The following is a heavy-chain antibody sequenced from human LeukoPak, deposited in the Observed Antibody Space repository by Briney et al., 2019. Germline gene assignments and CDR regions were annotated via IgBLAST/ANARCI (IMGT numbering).Heavy chain of an antibody. D-gene: IGHD3-10*01. CDR3: TRGWGVRGDRFDY. Sequence: SLRLSPTASRFTPGDYAMSWVRQAPEKGLGWGGFIRSKAYGGTTEYAASVKGRFTISRDDSKSIAYLQMNSLKTEDTAVYYCTRGWGVRGDRFDYWGQGTLVTVSS. J-gene: IGHJ4*02. CDR2: IRSKAYGGTT. CDR1: RFTPGDYA. V-gene: IGHV3-49*04.